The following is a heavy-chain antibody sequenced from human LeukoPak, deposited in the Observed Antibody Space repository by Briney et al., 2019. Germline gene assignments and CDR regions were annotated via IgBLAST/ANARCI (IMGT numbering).Heavy chain of an antibody. J-gene: IGHJ4*02. V-gene: IGHV3-21*01. CDR3: ASIQWQTRGY. CDR1: GFTFSSYS. CDR2: ISSSSSYI. D-gene: IGHD5-12*01. Sequence: PGGSLRLSCAASGFTFSSYSMNWVRQAPGKGLGWVSSISSSSSYIYYADSVKGRFPISRDNAKNSLYLQMTSLRAEDTAVYYCASIQWQTRGYWGQGTLVTVSS.